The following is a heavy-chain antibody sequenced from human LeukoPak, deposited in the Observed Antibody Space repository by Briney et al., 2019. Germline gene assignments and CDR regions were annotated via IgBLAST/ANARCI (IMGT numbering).Heavy chain of an antibody. CDR1: GFTFSSYS. J-gene: IGHJ5*02. CDR2: ISSSSSYI. CDR3: ARDPAPHSSSLPWNWFDP. V-gene: IGHV3-21*01. D-gene: IGHD6-13*01. Sequence: GGSLRLSCAASGFTFSSYSMNWARQAPGKGLEWVSSISSSSSYIYCADSVKGRFTISRDNAKNSLYLQMNSLRAEDTAVYYCARDPAPHSSSLPWNWFDPWGQGTLVTVSS.